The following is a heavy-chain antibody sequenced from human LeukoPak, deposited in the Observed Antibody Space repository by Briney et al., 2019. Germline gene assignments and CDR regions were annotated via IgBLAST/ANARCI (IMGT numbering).Heavy chain of an antibody. D-gene: IGHD6-19*01. J-gene: IGHJ4*02. V-gene: IGHV3-33*01. CDR1: GFTFSSYG. CDR2: IWYDGSNK. Sequence: PGRSLRLSCAASGFTFSSYGMHWVRQVPGKGLEWVAVIWYDGSNKYYADSVKGRFTISRDNSKNTLYLQTNSLRVEDTAVYYCARAGYGTGWYPGALDYWGQGTLVTVSS. CDR3: ARAGYGTGWYPGALDY.